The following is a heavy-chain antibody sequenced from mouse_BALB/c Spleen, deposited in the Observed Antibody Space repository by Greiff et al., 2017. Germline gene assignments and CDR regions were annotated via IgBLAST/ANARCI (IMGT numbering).Heavy chain of an antibody. Sequence: EVQLVESGPSLVKPSQTLSLTCSVTGDSITSGYWNWIRKFPGNKLEYMGYISYSGSTSYNPSLKSRISITRDTSKNQFFLQLNSVTTEDTATYYCARGNYGNYYALWFAYWGQGTLVTVSA. D-gene: IGHD2-1*01. CDR3: ARGNYGNYYALWFAY. J-gene: IGHJ3*01. V-gene: IGHV3-8*02. CDR2: ISYSGST. CDR1: GDSITSGY.